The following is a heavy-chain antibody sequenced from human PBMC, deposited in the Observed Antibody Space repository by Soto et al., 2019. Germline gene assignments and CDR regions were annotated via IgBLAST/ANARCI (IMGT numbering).Heavy chain of an antibody. Sequence: GGSLRLSCAASGFTFSSYAMHWVRQAPGKGLEWVAVISYDGSNKYYADSVKGRFTISRDNSKNTLYLQMNSLRAEDTAVYYCARFPPSVVTPFDYWGQGTLVTVSS. CDR3: ARFPPSVVTPFDY. J-gene: IGHJ4*02. CDR1: GFTFSSYA. D-gene: IGHD2-21*02. CDR2: ISYDGSNK. V-gene: IGHV3-30-3*01.